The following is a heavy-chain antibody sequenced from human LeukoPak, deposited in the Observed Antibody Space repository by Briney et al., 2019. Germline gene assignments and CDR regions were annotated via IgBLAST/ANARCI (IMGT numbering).Heavy chain of an antibody. J-gene: IGHJ4*02. CDR1: GFTFSSYA. D-gene: IGHD3-9*01. CDR2: ISYDGSNK. V-gene: IGHV3-30-3*01. Sequence: GGSLRLSCAASGFTFSSYAMHWVRQAPGKGLEWLAVISYDGSNKYYADSVKGRFTISRDNSKNTLYLQMNSLRAEDTAVYYCARGGCDILTGYSYFDYWGQGTLVTVSS. CDR3: ARGGCDILTGYSYFDY.